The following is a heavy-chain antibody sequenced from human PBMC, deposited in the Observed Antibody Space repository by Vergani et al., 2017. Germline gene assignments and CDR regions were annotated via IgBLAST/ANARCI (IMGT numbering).Heavy chain of an antibody. CDR2: IRYDGSNK. CDR1: GFTFSSYD. J-gene: IGHJ5*02. CDR3: AKRSGYYLNWFDP. V-gene: IGHV3-30*02. D-gene: IGHD3-22*01. Sequence: QVQLVESGGGVVQPGGSLRLSCAASGFTFSSYDMHWVRQAPGKGLEWVAFIRYDGSNKYYADSVKGRFTISRDNSKNTLYLQMNSLRAEDTAVYYCAKRSGYYLNWFDPWGQGTLVTVSS.